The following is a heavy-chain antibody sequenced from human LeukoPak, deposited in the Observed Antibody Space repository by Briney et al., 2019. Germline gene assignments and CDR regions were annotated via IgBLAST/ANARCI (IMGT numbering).Heavy chain of an antibody. V-gene: IGHV3-33*01. CDR2: IWYDGSNK. Sequence: PGRSLRLSCAASGFIFSSYGMHWVRQAPGKGLEWVAVIWYDGSNKFYADSVKGRFIISRDNSKNTLYLQMNSLRAEDTAVYYCATYGDSRRRDWYFDLWGRGTLVTVSS. J-gene: IGHJ2*01. D-gene: IGHD4-17*01. CDR1: GFIFSSYG. CDR3: ATYGDSRRRDWYFDL.